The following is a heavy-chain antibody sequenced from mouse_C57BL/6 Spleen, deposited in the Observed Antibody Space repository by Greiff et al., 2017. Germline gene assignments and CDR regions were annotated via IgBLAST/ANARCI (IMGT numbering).Heavy chain of an antibody. CDR3: ARGYYGSYFDV. Sequence: VQLKESGPELVKPGASVKISCKASGYSFTDYNKNWVKQSNGKSLEWIGVINPNYGTTSYNQKFKGKATLTVDQSSSTAYMQLNSLTSEDAAVYYCARGYYGSYFDVWGTGTTVTVSS. CDR1: GYSFTDYN. V-gene: IGHV1-39*01. CDR2: INPNYGTT. D-gene: IGHD1-1*01. J-gene: IGHJ1*03.